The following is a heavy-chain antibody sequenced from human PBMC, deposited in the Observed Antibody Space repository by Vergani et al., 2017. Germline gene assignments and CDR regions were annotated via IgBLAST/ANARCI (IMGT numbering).Heavy chain of an antibody. CDR3: ARMGGYDEGDAFRIGYFDA. J-gene: IGHJ4*02. D-gene: IGHD3-16*01. CDR2: IYSTGST. Sequence: QVQLQESGPGLVKPSQTLSLTCSVSGDSISSGVYYWNWIRQHPGKGLEWIGYIYSTGSTHHNPSLRRRINMSVDTSKNQFSLKLTSVTAADTAMYYCARMGGYDEGDAFRIGYFDAWGPGILVTVSS. V-gene: IGHV4-31*03. CDR1: GDSISSGVYY.